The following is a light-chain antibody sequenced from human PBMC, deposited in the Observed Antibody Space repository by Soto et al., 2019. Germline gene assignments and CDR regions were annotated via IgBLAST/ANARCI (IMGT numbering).Light chain of an antibody. V-gene: IGKV3-20*01. CDR3: QQYGSSPTT. J-gene: IGKJ4*01. Sequence: ETVLTQSPGTLSLSPGERASLSCRASQSVSSSYLAWYQQKPGQAPRLLIYDASSRATGIPDRFSGSGSGTDVTVTISRLEPEDFAVYYCQQYGSSPTTFGGGTKVEIK. CDR2: DAS. CDR1: QSVSSSY.